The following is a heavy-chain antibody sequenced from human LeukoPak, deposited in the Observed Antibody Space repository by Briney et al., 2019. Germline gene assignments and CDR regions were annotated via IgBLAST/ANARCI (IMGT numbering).Heavy chain of an antibody. CDR1: GGSINSYY. D-gene: IGHD6-19*01. J-gene: IGHJ5*02. V-gene: IGHV4-59*08. CDR2: IYYIGST. CDR3: ARRGYSSGSNWFDP. Sequence: SETLSLTCTVSGGSINSYYWSWIRQPPGKGLEWIGYIYYIGSTNYNPSLRGRATISVDTSNNQFYLKLSSVTAADTAVYYCARRGYSSGSNWFDPWGQGTLVTVSS.